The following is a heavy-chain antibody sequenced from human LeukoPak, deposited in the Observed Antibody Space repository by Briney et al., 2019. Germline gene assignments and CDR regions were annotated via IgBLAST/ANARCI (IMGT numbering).Heavy chain of an antibody. J-gene: IGHJ4*02. D-gene: IGHD1-26*01. Sequence: GGSLRLSCAASGIAFAGYVMTWVRQAPGKGLEWVSTVSGSGGSTYYADSVKGRFTISRDNSKNTLYLQMNSLRAEDTAVYYCAKDPVEWELLNFDYWGQGTLVTVSS. V-gene: IGHV3-23*01. CDR1: GIAFAGYV. CDR2: VSGSGGST. CDR3: AKDPVEWELLNFDY.